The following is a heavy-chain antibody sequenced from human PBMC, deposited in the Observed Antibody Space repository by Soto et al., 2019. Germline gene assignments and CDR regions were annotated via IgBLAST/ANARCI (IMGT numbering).Heavy chain of an antibody. CDR1: GGSFSGYY. J-gene: IGHJ4*02. CDR3: ARGSPLDY. V-gene: IGHV4-34*01. Sequence: QVQLQQWGAGLLKPSETLSLTCAVYGGSFSGYYWSWIRQPPGKGLEWIGEINHSGSTNYNPSLKSRVTISVDTSKNQFSLKLSSVTAADKAVYYCARGSPLDYWGQGTLVTVSS. CDR2: INHSGST.